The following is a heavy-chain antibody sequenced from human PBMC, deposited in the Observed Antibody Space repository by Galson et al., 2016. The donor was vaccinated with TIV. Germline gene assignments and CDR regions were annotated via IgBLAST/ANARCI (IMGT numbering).Heavy chain of an antibody. Sequence: SVKVSCKASGYTFTSFGMTWVRQAPGQGLEWVGWISAYNGHTNYAQKFQGRVTMTEDSSTDTAYMDLRSLRSEDTAVYFCATSLDYSQIFDYRGHGTLVTVSS. J-gene: IGHJ4*01. V-gene: IGHV1-18*01. CDR2: ISAYNGHT. D-gene: IGHD4-11*01. CDR1: GYTFTSFG. CDR3: ATSLDYSQIFDY.